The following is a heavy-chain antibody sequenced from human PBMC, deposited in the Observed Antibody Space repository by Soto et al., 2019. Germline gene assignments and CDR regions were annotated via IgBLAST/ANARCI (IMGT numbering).Heavy chain of an antibody. CDR2: IQSGGST. J-gene: IGHJ6*03. CDR1: GFTVTSKY. CDR3: AMDDDHCGVGRCYGVPMDA. V-gene: IGHV3-66*01. D-gene: IGHD2-15*01. Sequence: DVQLVESGGGLVQPGGSLTLSCAGSGFTVTSKYMSWVRQAPGKGREWVSLIQSGGSTFYADSVKGRFSISRNNSMNAVHLHMYTLRKHDPAVSYCAMDDDHCGVGRCYGVPMDAWGKGTTLTVSS.